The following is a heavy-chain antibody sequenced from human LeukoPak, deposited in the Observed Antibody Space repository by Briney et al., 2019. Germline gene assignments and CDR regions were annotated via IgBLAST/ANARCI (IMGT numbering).Heavy chain of an antibody. CDR1: GFTFSTYA. CDR3: AKSQRNDQQVVQRIDY. D-gene: IGHD2-2*01. CDR2: ISGSGDTT. V-gene: IGHV3-23*01. J-gene: IGHJ4*02. Sequence: GGSLRLSCAASGFTFSTYAMSWVRQAPGKGLEWVSSISGSGDTTYYTGSVKGRFTISRDNSKNALYLQMSSLRAEDTAVYYCAKSQRNDQQVVQRIDYWGQGTLVTVSS.